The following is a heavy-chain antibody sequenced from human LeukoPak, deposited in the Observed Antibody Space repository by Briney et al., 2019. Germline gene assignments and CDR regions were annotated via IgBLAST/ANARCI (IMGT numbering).Heavy chain of an antibody. V-gene: IGHV4-34*01. Sequence: SETLSLTCGVDGGSFTASYWSWIRQSPGKGLEWIGEIHHAGDTTCNPSLKSRVTISLDIYKAQFSLNLKSVTAADTAVYYCARVTGGGNVAYWYFDLWGRGTLVTVSS. D-gene: IGHD4-23*01. CDR2: IHHAGDT. J-gene: IGHJ2*01. CDR1: GGSFTASY. CDR3: ARVTGGGNVAYWYFDL.